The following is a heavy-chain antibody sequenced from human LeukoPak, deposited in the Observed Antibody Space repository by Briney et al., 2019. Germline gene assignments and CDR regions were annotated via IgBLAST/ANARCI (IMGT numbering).Heavy chain of an antibody. J-gene: IGHJ4*02. Sequence: GASLRLSCTVSGFTFGSYQMNWIRQAPGTGLEWLAYISSSGHITYYAESVKGRFAVSRDNAKNSLYLQMDSLLADDTGMYYWARDPDSQGNLDYWSQGTQVIVSS. CDR1: GFTFGSYQ. CDR3: ARDPDSQGNLDY. CDR2: ISSSGHIT. V-gene: IGHV3-48*03. D-gene: IGHD1-14*01.